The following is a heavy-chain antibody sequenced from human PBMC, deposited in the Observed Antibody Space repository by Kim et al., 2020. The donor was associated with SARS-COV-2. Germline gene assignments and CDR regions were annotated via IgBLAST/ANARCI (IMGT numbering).Heavy chain of an antibody. V-gene: IGHV3-7*03. Sequence: CYVASVRGRFTISRDNPKNSLYLQMNSLRAEDTAVYYCARDLNHPHNTRHWGQGTLVTVSS. D-gene: IGHD1-1*01. J-gene: IGHJ4*02. CDR3: ARDLNHPHNTRH.